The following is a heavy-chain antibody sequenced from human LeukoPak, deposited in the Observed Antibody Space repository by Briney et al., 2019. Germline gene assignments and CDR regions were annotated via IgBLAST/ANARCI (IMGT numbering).Heavy chain of an antibody. D-gene: IGHD3-22*01. J-gene: IGHJ4*02. Sequence: SGPTLVKPTQTLTLTCTFSGFSLSTSGVGVGWIRQPPGKALEWLALIYWNDDKRYSPSLKSRLTITKDTSKNQAVLTMTNMDPVDTATYYCARPDYYDSSGYGIDYWGQGTLVIVSS. CDR1: GFSLSTSGVG. CDR2: IYWNDDK. V-gene: IGHV2-5*01. CDR3: ARPDYYDSSGYGIDY.